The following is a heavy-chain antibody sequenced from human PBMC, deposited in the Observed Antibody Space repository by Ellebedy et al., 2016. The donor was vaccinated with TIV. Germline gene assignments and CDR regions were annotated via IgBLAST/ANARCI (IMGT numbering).Heavy chain of an antibody. D-gene: IGHD2-21*02. V-gene: IGHV2-26*01. CDR1: GFSLSNIIMG. Sequence: SGPTLVKPKETLTLTCAVSGFSLSNIIMGVSWIRQPPGKALEWLAHIYSNDEKSYSTSLEARLSISKDTAKSQVVLTVANMDPLDTATYYCVRALKYCGGDCTYKFDFWGQGALVSVSS. J-gene: IGHJ4*02. CDR2: IYSNDEK. CDR3: VRALKYCGGDCTYKFDF.